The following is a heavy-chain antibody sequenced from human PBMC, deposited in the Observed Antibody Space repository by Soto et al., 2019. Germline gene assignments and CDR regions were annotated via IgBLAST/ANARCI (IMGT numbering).Heavy chain of an antibody. D-gene: IGHD3-10*01. J-gene: IGHJ5*02. CDR2: IYYTGST. CDR3: ATISGNLINWFDP. CDR1: GGSISSGSYF. Sequence: SETLSLTCSVSGGSISSGSYFWGWIRQPPGKGLEWIATIYYTGSTSYNPSLKSRVTISVDTSKNQFSLRLSSVTAADTAVYYCATISGNLINWFDPWGQGTLVTVS. V-gene: IGHV4-39*01.